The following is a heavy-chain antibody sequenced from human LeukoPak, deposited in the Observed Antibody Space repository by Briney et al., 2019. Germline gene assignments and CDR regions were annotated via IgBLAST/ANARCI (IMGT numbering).Heavy chain of an antibody. CDR1: GFTFSSYG. CDR2: ISYDGPNK. V-gene: IGHV3-30*03. Sequence: GGSLRLSCAASGFTFSSYGMHWVRQAPGKGLEWVAIISYDGPNKYYADSVKGRFTISRDNSKNTLYLQMNSLRAEDTAVYYCARGIHFSDYYESSGYSVDYWGQGTLVTVSS. J-gene: IGHJ4*02. D-gene: IGHD3-22*01. CDR3: ARGIHFSDYYESSGYSVDY.